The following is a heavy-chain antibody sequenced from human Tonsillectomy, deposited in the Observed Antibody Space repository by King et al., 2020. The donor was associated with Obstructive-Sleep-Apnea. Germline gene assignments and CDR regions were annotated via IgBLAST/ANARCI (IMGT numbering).Heavy chain of an antibody. CDR1: GFTFSSFG. CDR2: IWDDGSNE. D-gene: IGHD3-10*01. J-gene: IGHJ6*02. Sequence: VQLVESGGGVVQPGRSLRLSCTASGFTFSSFGMHWVRQAPGKGLEWVAVIWDDGSNEYYADSVKGRLTISRTNSKNTMYLQMNSLRAEDTAVYYCAKDLEARVRGVNHGYSCYGMDGWGQGTTVTVPS. V-gene: IGHV3-33*06. CDR3: AKDLEARVRGVNHGYSCYGMDG.